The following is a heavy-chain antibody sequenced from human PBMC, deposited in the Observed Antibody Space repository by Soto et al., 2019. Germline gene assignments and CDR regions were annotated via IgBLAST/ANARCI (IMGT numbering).Heavy chain of an antibody. CDR1: GFTFNTYS. D-gene: IGHD3-10*01. CDR2: ISSSSSYI. V-gene: IGHV3-21*01. Sequence: GGSLRLSCAASGFTFNTYSMNWVRQAPGEGLEWVSSISSSSSYIYYADSVKGRFTISRDNAKNSLYLQINSLRAEDTAVYYCARSNGGFGEVLFSYFDYWGPGTTVTVFS. J-gene: IGHJ4*02. CDR3: ARSNGGFGEVLFSYFDY.